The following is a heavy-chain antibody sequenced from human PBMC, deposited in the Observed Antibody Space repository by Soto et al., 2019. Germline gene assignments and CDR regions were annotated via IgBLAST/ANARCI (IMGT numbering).Heavy chain of an antibody. J-gene: IGHJ4*02. CDR1: GDTFTNFY. V-gene: IGHV1-46*03. Sequence: ASVKVSCKASGDTFTNFYIHWVRQAPGQGLEWMGIINPSGGSTSYAQKFQGRVTMTRDTSTSTVYLDLSSLRSEDTAVYYCASANRGGSGSDFDYWGQGTLVTVSS. CDR2: INPSGGST. CDR3: ASANRGGSGSDFDY. D-gene: IGHD6-25*01.